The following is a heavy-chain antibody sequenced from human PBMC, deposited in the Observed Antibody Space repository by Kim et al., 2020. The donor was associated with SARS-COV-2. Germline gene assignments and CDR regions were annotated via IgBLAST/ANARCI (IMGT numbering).Heavy chain of an antibody. V-gene: IGHV3-21*01. Sequence: GGSLRLSCAASGFIFSSYSMNWVRQAPGKGLEWVSSISSSSGYIYYADSEKGRFTISRDNAKNSLYLQMNSLRAEDTAVYYCARDGGALVNAFDIWGQGTMVTVSS. CDR1: GFIFSSYS. CDR3: ARDGGALVNAFDI. CDR2: ISSSSGYI. D-gene: IGHD3-16*01. J-gene: IGHJ3*02.